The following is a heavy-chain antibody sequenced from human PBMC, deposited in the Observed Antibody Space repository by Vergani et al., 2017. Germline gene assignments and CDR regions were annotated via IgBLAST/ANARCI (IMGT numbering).Heavy chain of an antibody. J-gene: IGHJ4*02. CDR2: ISSSSSYI. CDR3: ARAADGYNPYYFDY. Sequence: VQLVESGGGLVKPGGSLRLSCAASGFTFSNAWMSWVRQAPGKGLEWVSSISSSSSYIYYADSVKGRFTISRDNAKNSLYLQMNSLRAEDTAVYYCARAADGYNPYYFDYWGQGTLVTVSS. V-gene: IGHV3-21*01. D-gene: IGHD5-24*01. CDR1: GFTFSNAW.